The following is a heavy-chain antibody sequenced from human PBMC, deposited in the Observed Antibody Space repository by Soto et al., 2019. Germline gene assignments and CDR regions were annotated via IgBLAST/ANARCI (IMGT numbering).Heavy chain of an antibody. D-gene: IGHD1-1*01. J-gene: IGHJ4*02. CDR1: GFTFSMYW. CDR3: TRGPRSTSTGTGAF. V-gene: IGHV3-74*01. Sequence: GGSLRLSCAASGFTFSMYWMHWVRQVPGKGPEWVSRINDDGTYTNYADFVKGRFTISRDNAKNTLYLQMNDLRADDTAVYYCTRGPRSTSTGTGAFWGQGTLVTVSS. CDR2: INDDGTYT.